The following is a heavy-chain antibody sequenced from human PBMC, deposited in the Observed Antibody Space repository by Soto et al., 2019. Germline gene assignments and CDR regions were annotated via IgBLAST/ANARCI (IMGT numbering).Heavy chain of an antibody. D-gene: IGHD3-10*01. CDR1: GFTFSSFA. CDR2: ISYDGSNE. Sequence: GGSLRLSCAASGFTFSSFAMHWVRQAPGKGLEWLTLISYDGSNEFYADSVKGRFTISRDNSKNTLYLQMNSLRAADTAVYYCAYYYFGYWGQGTLVTVSS. J-gene: IGHJ4*02. CDR3: AYYYFGY. V-gene: IGHV3-30*03.